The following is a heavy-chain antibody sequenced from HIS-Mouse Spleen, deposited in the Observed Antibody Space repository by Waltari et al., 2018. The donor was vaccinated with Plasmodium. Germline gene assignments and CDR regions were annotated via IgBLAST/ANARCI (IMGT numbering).Heavy chain of an antibody. CDR3: ARDQGPGGYDWRYFDL. CDR1: GYTFTSSG. D-gene: IGHD5-12*01. V-gene: IGHV1-18*01. Sequence: QVQLVQSGADVKKPGASVKVSCKASGYTFTSSGIRWVRSAPGQGLEWMGWISAYNGNTNYAQKLQGRVTMTTDTSTSTAYMELRSLRSDDTAVYYCARDQGPGGYDWRYFDLWGRGTLVTVSS. CDR2: ISAYNGNT. J-gene: IGHJ2*01.